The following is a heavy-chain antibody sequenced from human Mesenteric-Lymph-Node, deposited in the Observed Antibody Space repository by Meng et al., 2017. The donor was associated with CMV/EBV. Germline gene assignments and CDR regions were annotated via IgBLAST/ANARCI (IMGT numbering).Heavy chain of an antibody. Sequence: CTVSGGSISSGDYYWSWIRQPPGKGLEWIGYIYYSGSTYYNPSLKSRATLSVDTSKNQFSLKLSSVTAADTAVYYCARGDSDAFNIWGQGTMVTVSS. J-gene: IGHJ3*02. V-gene: IGHV4-30-4*08. CDR3: ARGDSDAFNI. D-gene: IGHD4-17*01. CDR2: IYYSGST. CDR1: GGSISSGDYY.